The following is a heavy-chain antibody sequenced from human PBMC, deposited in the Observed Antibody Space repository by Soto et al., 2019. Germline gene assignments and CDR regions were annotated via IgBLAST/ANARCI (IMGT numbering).Heavy chain of an antibody. V-gene: IGHV4-59*01. D-gene: IGHD6-19*01. J-gene: IGHJ5*02. CDR2: IYYSGST. Sequence: QVQLQESGPGLVKPSETLSLTCTVSGGSISSYYWSWIRQPPGKGLEWIGYIYYSGSTNYNPSLTSRVTISVDTSKNQFSLKLSSVTAADTAVYYCARERYSSGWHDWWFDPRGQGTLVTVSS. CDR1: GGSISSYY. CDR3: ARERYSSGWHDWWFDP.